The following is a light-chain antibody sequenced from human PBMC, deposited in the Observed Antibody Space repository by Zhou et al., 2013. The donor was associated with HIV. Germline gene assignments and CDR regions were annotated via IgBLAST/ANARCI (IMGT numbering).Light chain of an antibody. Sequence: DIQMTQSPSPLSASVGDRVTITCRASQSISTYLHWYQQRPGKAPQLLIYAASSLQSGVPSRFSVSGSGTDFTLTISSLQPEDFATYYCQQSYSSTRTFGQGTKVEIK. V-gene: IGKV1-39*01. CDR2: AAS. CDR1: QSISTY. CDR3: QQSYSSTRT. J-gene: IGKJ1*01.